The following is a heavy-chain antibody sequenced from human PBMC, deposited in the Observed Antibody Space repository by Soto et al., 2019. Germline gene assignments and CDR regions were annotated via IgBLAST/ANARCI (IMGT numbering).Heavy chain of an antibody. J-gene: IGHJ1*01. Sequence: GGSLRLSCAASGFTFSSYAMSWVRQAPGKGLEWVSAISGSGCSTYYADSVKGRFTISRDNSKNTLYLQMNSLRAEDTAVYYCAKCPKLEHAEYFHHWGQGTLVTVSS. CDR2: ISGSGCST. V-gene: IGHV3-23*01. CDR3: AKCPKLEHAEYFHH. CDR1: GFTFSSYA.